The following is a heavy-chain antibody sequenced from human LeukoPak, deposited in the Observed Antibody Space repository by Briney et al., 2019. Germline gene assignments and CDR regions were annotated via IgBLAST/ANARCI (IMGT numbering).Heavy chain of an antibody. D-gene: IGHD3-10*01. V-gene: IGHV4-39*07. CDR2: IYYSGST. CDR3: ARRSYYYGSGKFDY. J-gene: IGHJ4*02. CDR1: GGSISSSSYY. Sequence: SETLSLTCTVSGGSISSSSYYWGWIRQPPGKGLEWIGSIYYSGSTYYNPSLKSRVTISVDTSKNQFSLKLSSVTAADTAVYYCARRSYYYGSGKFDYWGQGTLVTVSS.